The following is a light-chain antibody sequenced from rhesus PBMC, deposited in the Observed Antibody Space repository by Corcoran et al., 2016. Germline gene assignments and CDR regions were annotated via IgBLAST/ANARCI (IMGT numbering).Light chain of an antibody. CDR2: KAS. CDR1: ENVNNY. CDR3: QHSYGSPFT. V-gene: IGKV1-74*01. Sequence: DIQMTQSPSSLSASVGDRVTITCRASENVNNYLHWYQQKPGKALELLIYKASTVQSGVPSRLSGSGSGTAFTLTISSLQPEDFATYYCQHSYGSPFTFGPGTKLDIK. J-gene: IGKJ3*01.